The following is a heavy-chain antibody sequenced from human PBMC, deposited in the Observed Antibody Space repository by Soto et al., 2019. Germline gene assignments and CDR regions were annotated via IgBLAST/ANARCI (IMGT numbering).Heavy chain of an antibody. D-gene: IGHD2-8*02. CDR3: AKAPTWWNWFDP. CDR1: GFTFSNSA. V-gene: IGHV3-23*01. CDR2: LDGSGLTT. J-gene: IGHJ5*02. Sequence: GGSLRLSCAASGFTFSNSAMTWVRQAPGKGLEWVSSLDGSGLTTYYADSVKGRFTVSRDNSKNTLYLQMSSLRAEDTAVYYRAKAPTWWNWFDPWGQGTLVTVSS.